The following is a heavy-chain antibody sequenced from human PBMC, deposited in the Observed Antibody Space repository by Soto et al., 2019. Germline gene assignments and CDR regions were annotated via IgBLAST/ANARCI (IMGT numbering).Heavy chain of an antibody. Sequence: QVRLQESGPGLVKPSQTLSLTCTVSGRSISSVDYYWSWIRQHPGKGLEWLGYIYYSGRTYYNSSLKRRVTIAVDTAKNQFSLKLSSVTAADTAVYYCASSCYDSSPYYYYGMDVWGRGTTVTVSS. CDR1: GRSISSVDYY. CDR2: IYYSGRT. V-gene: IGHV4-31*04. CDR3: ASSCYDSSPYYYYGMDV. J-gene: IGHJ6*02. D-gene: IGHD3-22*01.